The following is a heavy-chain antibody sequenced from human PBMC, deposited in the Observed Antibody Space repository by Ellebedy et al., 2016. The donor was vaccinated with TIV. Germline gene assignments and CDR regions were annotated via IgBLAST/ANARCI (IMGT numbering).Heavy chain of an antibody. J-gene: IGHJ4*02. Sequence: GESLKISXAVSGYNFDDYGMTWVRQAPGKGLEWVSGINWNGVSTGYADSVRGRFTISRDNAKNSLYLQMNSLRAEDTALYLCARGWGSTAPFDYWGQGTLVTVSS. CDR2: INWNGVST. D-gene: IGHD2-2*01. V-gene: IGHV3-20*01. CDR3: ARGWGSTAPFDY. CDR1: GYNFDDYG.